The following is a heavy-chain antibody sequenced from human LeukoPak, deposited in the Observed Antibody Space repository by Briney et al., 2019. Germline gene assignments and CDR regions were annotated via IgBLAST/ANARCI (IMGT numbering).Heavy chain of an antibody. CDR3: ARVDSSREDAFDI. J-gene: IGHJ3*02. CDR2: IYYTGSS. D-gene: IGHD6-13*01. V-gene: IGHV4-59*12. CDR1: GGSISSYY. Sequence: SETLSLTCTVSGGSISSYYWSWIRQPPGKELEWIAYIYYTGSSNYNPSLKSRVSISVDTSKNQFSLKLSSVTAADTAVYYCARVDSSREDAFDIWGQGTMVTVSS.